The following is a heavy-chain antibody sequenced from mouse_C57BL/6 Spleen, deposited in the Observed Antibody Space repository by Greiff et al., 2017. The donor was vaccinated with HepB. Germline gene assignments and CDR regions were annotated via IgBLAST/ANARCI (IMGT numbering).Heavy chain of an antibody. CDR2: ISYDGSN. CDR1: GYSITSGYY. J-gene: IGHJ2*01. CDR3: AREGLHGAYFDY. D-gene: IGHD2-2*01. V-gene: IGHV3-6*01. Sequence: EVQLQESGPGLVKPSQSLSLTCSVTGYSITSGYYWNWIRQFPGNKLEWMGYISYDGSNNYNPSLKNRISITRDTSKNQFFLKLNSVTTEDTATYYCAREGLHGAYFDYWGQGTTLTVSS.